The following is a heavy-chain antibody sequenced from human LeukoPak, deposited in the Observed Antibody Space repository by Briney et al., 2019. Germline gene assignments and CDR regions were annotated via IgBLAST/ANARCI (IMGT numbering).Heavy chain of an antibody. D-gene: IGHD3-22*01. CDR1: GFTFNKHG. V-gene: IGHV3-30*02. CDR3: AKDHRIYDSSGYYIDY. J-gene: IGHJ4*02. Sequence: GGSLRLSCAASGFTFNKHGMHWVRQAPGKGLEWFSFIRNDGNDKYYADSVKGRFTISRDNSKNTLYLQMNSLRAEDTAVYYCAKDHRIYDSSGYYIDYWGQGTLVTVSS. CDR2: IRNDGNDK.